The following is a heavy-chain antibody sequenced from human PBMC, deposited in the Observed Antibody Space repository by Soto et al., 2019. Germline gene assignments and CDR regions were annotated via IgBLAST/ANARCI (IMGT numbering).Heavy chain of an antibody. CDR1: GFTLSTYW. J-gene: IGHJ1*01. CDR3: IMWSGYSLGHFQR. CDR2: ISTDGSSP. D-gene: IGHD3-3*01. V-gene: IGHV3-74*01. Sequence: GGSLRLSCAASGFTLSTYWIHWVRQAPGKGLVWVSRISTDGSSPTYADSVKGRFTISRDNAKNTLYLQMNSLRAEDTAVYYCIMWSGYSLGHFQRWGQGTMVTVSS.